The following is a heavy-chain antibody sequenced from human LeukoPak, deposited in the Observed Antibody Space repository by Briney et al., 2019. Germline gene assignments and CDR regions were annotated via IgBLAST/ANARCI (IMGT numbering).Heavy chain of an antibody. CDR2: ISSSSSYI. J-gene: IGHJ4*02. CDR1: GFIFSNHG. Sequence: GGSLRLSCAASGFIFSNHGMNWVRQAPGKALEWVSSISSSSSYIYYADSVKGRFTISRDNAKNSLYLQMNSLRAEDTAVYYCARVSSSWFCDYWGQGTLVTVSS. V-gene: IGHV3-21*01. D-gene: IGHD6-13*01. CDR3: ARVSSSWFCDY.